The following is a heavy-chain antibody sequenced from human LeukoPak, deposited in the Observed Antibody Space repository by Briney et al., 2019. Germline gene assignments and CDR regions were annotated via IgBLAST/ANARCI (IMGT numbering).Heavy chain of an antibody. D-gene: IGHD6-13*01. V-gene: IGHV3-66*01. CDR2: IHGGGDT. J-gene: IGHJ4*02. CDR3: ARDSAAAVRVRFDY. Sequence: GGSLRLSCAAPGFTVSSNYMSWVRQAPGRGPEWVSIIHGGGDTYYADSVKGRFTISRDNSKNTLYLQMNSLRAEDTAVYYCARDSAAAVRVRFDYWGQGTLVTVSS. CDR1: GFTVSSNY.